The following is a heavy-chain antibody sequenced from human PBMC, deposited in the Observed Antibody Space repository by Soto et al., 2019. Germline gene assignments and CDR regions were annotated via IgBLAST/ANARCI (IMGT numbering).Heavy chain of an antibody. Sequence: ETLSLTCTVSGGSISTSANYWGWIRQPPGKGLEWIGTIYYSGTSYHNPSLKSRVTISVDTSKNQFSLTLTSVTAADTAVYYCASRVEGLYSGNDRYYFDYWGQGTLVTVSS. CDR3: ASRVEGLYSGNDRYYFDY. CDR1: GGSISTSANY. CDR2: IYYSGTS. J-gene: IGHJ4*02. V-gene: IGHV4-39*01. D-gene: IGHD5-12*01.